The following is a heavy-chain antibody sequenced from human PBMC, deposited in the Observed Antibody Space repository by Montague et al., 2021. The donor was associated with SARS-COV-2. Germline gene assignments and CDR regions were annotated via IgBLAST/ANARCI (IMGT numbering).Heavy chain of an antibody. CDR1: GDPVSHDF. J-gene: IGHJ4*02. CDR2: VYYSRSS. V-gene: IGHV4-59*02. D-gene: IGHD1-26*01. Sequence: ETLSLTCTVSGDPVSHDFWTWIRQPPGKGLEWIGYVYYSRSSSYNPSLRGRVSIAVDTSKNQFSLRLSTVTAADTAIYYCVRDPAPSGSGTFYDYWGQGTLVAVSS. CDR3: VRDPAPSGSGTFYDY.